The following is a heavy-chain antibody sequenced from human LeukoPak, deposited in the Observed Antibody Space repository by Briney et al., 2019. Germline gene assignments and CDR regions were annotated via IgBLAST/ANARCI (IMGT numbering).Heavy chain of an antibody. V-gene: IGHV3-33*01. CDR2: IWYDGSNK. Sequence: PGRSLRLSCAASGFTFSSYGMHWVRQAPGKGLEWVAVIWYDGSNKYYADSVKGRFTISRDNSKNTLYLQMNSLRAEDTAVYYCARDRLGPSVGRMTNWFDPWGQGTLVTVSS. CDR1: GFTFSSYG. D-gene: IGHD1-26*01. J-gene: IGHJ5*02. CDR3: ARDRLGPSVGRMTNWFDP.